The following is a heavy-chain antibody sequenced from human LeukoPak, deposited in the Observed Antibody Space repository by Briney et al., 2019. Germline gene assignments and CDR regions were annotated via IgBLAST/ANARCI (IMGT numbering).Heavy chain of an antibody. CDR1: GFTFDDYA. Sequence: PGGSLRLSCAASGFTFDDYAMHWVRQAPGKGLEWVSGITWYSGSIVYADSVNGRFTISRDNAKNSLYLQMNILRAEATALYFCTKGGGSGYYYYGIDVWGHGTTVTVSS. V-gene: IGHV3-9*01. J-gene: IGHJ6*02. CDR2: ITWYSGSI. CDR3: TKGGGSGYYYYGIDV. D-gene: IGHD3-10*01.